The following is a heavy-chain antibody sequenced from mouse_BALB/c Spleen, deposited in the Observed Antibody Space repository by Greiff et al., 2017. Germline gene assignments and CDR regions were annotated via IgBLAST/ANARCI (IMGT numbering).Heavy chain of an antibody. CDR2: IYPGGGYT. Sequence: QVQLKESGAELVRPGTSVKISCKASGYTFTNYWLGWVKQRPGHGLEWIGDIYPGGGYTNYNEKFKGKATLTADTSSSTAYMQLSSLTSEDSAVYFCARGGITTVVDYWGQGTTLTVSS. V-gene: IGHV1-63*02. CDR1: GYTFTNYW. CDR3: ARGGITTVVDY. J-gene: IGHJ2*01. D-gene: IGHD1-1*01.